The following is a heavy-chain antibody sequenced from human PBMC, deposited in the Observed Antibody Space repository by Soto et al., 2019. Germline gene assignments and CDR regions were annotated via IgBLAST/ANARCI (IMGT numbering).Heavy chain of an antibody. V-gene: IGHV1-3*01. CDR2: INVGNGNT. Sequence: GASVKVSCKASGYTYISYSMHWVRQAPGQRLEWMGWINVGNGNTKYSQNFQGRVTINQDTSTSTAYMELRSLRSDDTAVYYCARDFDTVNVPLDWGQGTLVTVSS. CDR1: GYTYISYS. CDR3: ARDFDTVNVPLD. D-gene: IGHD5-18*01. J-gene: IGHJ4*02.